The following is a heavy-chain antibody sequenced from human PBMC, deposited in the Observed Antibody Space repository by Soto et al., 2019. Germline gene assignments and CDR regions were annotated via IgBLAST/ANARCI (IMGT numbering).Heavy chain of an antibody. J-gene: IGHJ5*02. V-gene: IGHV1-69*01. CDR3: ARALLGYCSSTSCSPFDP. CDR2: IIPIFGTA. D-gene: IGHD2-2*03. CDR1: GGTFSNYA. Sequence: QVQLVQSGAEVKKPGSSVKVSCKASGGTFSNYAISWVRQAPGQGLEWMGGIIPIFGTANYAQKFQGRVTITADESTSTADMELSSLRSEDTAMYYCARALLGYCSSTSCSPFDPWGQGTLVTVSS.